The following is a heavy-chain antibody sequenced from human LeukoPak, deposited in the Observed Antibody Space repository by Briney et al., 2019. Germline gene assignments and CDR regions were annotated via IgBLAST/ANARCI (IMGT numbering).Heavy chain of an antibody. CDR3: AKTLSMVRGFDY. CDR1: GFAFSSYA. J-gene: IGHJ4*02. V-gene: IGHV3-23*01. CDR2: ISGSGGST. Sequence: GGSLRLSCAASGFAFSSYAMSWVRHAPGKGLEWFSAISGSGGSTYYADSVKGRFTISRDNSKNTLYLQMNSLRAEDTAVYYCAKTLSMVRGFDYWGQGTLVTVSS. D-gene: IGHD3-10*01.